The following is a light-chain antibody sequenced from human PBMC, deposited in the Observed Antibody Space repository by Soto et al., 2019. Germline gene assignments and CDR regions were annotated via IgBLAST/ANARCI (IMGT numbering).Light chain of an antibody. V-gene: IGLV2-14*01. Sequence: QSVLIQPSSVSVSPGQSITISCTGTSGDVGGYNYVSWYQQHPGKAPKLMIYAVTDRPSGVSSRFSGYKSGNTASLTISGLQAEEEADYYCSSYTSSSTLFGTGTKVTLL. CDR2: AVT. J-gene: IGLJ1*01. CDR1: SGDVGGYNY. CDR3: SSYTSSSTL.